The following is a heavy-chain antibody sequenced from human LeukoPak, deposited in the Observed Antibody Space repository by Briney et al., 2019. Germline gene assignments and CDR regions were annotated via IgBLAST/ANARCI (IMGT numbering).Heavy chain of an antibody. J-gene: IGHJ3*02. CDR3: AKGSGTYYSDRSTYGNAFDI. CDR2: ISGSGGYI. CDR1: GFTLSSYA. Sequence: GGSLRLSCAASGFTLSSYAMSWVRQAPGKGLEWVSAISGSGGYIYYADSVKGRFTISRDNSKNMLYVQMNSLRAEDTAVYYCAKGSGTYYSDRSTYGNAFDIWGQGTMVTVSS. V-gene: IGHV3-23*01. D-gene: IGHD3-22*01.